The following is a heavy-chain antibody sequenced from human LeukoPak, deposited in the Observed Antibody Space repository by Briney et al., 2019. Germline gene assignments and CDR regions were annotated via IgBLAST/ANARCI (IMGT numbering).Heavy chain of an antibody. D-gene: IGHD2/OR15-2a*01. CDR2: IIPIFGTA. CDR1: GGTSSSYA. V-gene: IGHV1-69*13. Sequence: SVKVSCKASGGTSSSYAISWVRQAPGQGLEWMGGIIPIFGTANYAQKFQGRVTITADESTSTAYMELSSLRSEDTAVYYCARDNRPYYYYYGMDVWGKGTTVTVSS. J-gene: IGHJ6*04. CDR3: ARDNRPYYYYYGMDV.